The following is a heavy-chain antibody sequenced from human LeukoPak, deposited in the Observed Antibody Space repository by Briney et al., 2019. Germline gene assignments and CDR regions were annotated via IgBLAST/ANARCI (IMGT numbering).Heavy chain of an antibody. CDR2: INPTGGST. D-gene: IGHD2-15*01. J-gene: IGHJ4*02. V-gene: IGHV1-46*01. CDR1: GYTFPSYF. CDR3: ARSDVGPRYCSGGSCYPQANFDY. Sequence: ASVKVSCKASGYTFPSYFMHWVRQAPGQGLEWMGIINPTGGSTTYAQKFQGRVTMTRDTSTSTVYMELSSLRSEDTAVYYCARSDVGPRYCSGGSCYPQANFDYWGQGTLVTVSS.